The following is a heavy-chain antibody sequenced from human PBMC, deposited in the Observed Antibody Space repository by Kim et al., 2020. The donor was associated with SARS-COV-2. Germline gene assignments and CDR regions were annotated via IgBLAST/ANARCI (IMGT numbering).Heavy chain of an antibody. Sequence: ASVKVSCKASGYTFTSYYMHWVRQAPGQGLEWMGIINPSGGSTSYAQKFQGRVTMTRDTSTSTVYMELSSLRSEDTAVYYCASEYCSSTSCRTHHPYYYGMDVWGQGTTVTVSS. D-gene: IGHD2-2*01. V-gene: IGHV1-46*01. CDR2: INPSGGST. J-gene: IGHJ6*02. CDR1: GYTFTSYY. CDR3: ASEYCSSTSCRTHHPYYYGMDV.